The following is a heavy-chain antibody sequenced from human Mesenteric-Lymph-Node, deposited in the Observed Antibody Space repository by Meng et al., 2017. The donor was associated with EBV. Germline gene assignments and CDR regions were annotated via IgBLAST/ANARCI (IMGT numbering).Heavy chain of an antibody. CDR3: ALIIVGATHFDY. CDR1: GGSSSSDNW. D-gene: IGHD1-26*01. J-gene: IGHJ4*02. Sequence: VQVEESGPGLVKPSGTLSLTCAVSGGSSSSDNWWTWVRQPPGKGLEWIGEIHHSGATNYNPSLKSRVTISVDTSKNQFSLKLSSVTAADTAVYYCALIIVGATHFDYWGQGTLVTVSS. V-gene: IGHV4-4*02. CDR2: IHHSGAT.